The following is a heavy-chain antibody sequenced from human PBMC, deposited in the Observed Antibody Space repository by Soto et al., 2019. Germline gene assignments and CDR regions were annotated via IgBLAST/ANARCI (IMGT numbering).Heavy chain of an antibody. J-gene: IGHJ4*02. V-gene: IGHV3-48*02. CDR3: ARGDDSSGWYNYFDY. D-gene: IGHD6-19*01. CDR1: GFTFSTYT. Sequence: EVQLVESGGGLVQPGGSLRLSCAASGFTFSTYTMNWVRQAPGKGLEWVSYISSSSSTIYYADPVKGRFTISRDNAKNSLYLQMNSLRDEDTAVYYCARGDDSSGWYNYFDYWGQGTLVTVSS. CDR2: ISSSSSTI.